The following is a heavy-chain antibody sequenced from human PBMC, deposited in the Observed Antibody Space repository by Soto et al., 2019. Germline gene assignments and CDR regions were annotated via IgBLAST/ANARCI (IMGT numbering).Heavy chain of an antibody. D-gene: IGHD6-13*01. CDR2: IWYDGSNK. Sequence: VQLVESGGGVVQPGRSLRLSCAASGFTFSSYGMHWVRQAPGKGLEWVAVIWYDGSNKYYADSVKGRFTISRDNSKNTLYLQMNSLRAEDTAVYYCARTIAAAGSYYYYGMDVWGQGTTVTVSS. CDR3: ARTIAAAGSYYYYGMDV. V-gene: IGHV3-33*01. CDR1: GFTFSSYG. J-gene: IGHJ6*02.